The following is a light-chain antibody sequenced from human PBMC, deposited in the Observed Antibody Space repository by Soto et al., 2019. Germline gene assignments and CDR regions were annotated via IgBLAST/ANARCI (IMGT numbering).Light chain of an antibody. CDR1: QSVSRSY. CDR3: QQYGRSPNT. V-gene: IGKV3-20*01. CDR2: GAS. Sequence: EIVLTQSPGTLSLSPGERATLSCRASQSVSRSYLAWYQQKPGQAPRLLIYGASSRATGIPDRFSGSGSGTDFTLTISRLEPEDVAVYYCQQYGRSPNTFGQGTKLEIK. J-gene: IGKJ2*01.